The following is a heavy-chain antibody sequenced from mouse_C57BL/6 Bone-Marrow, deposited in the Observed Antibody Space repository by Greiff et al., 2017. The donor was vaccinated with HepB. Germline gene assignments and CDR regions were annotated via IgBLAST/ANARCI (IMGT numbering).Heavy chain of an antibody. J-gene: IGHJ3*01. V-gene: IGHV2-2*01. CDR1: GFSLTSYG. D-gene: IGHD3-1*01. CDR3: ARKDHWGLFAY. CDR2: IWSGGST. Sequence: VQLQQSGPGLVQPSQSLSITCTVSGFSLTSYGVHWVRQSPGKGLEWLGVIWSGGSTDYNAAFISRLSISKDNSKSQVFFKMNSLQADDKAIYYWARKDHWGLFAYWGQGTLVTVSA.